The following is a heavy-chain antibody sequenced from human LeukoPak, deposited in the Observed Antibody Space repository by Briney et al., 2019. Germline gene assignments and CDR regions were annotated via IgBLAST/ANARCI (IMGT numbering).Heavy chain of an antibody. V-gene: IGHV4-30-2*01. J-gene: IGHJ3*02. Sequence: SETLSLTCAVSGGSISSGGYSWSWIRQPPGKGLEWIGYIYHSGSTYYNPSLKSRVTISVGRSKNQFSLKLSSVTAADTALYYCARRLGYCSSTSCSVGAFDIWGQGTMVTVSS. CDR2: IYHSGST. D-gene: IGHD2-2*01. CDR3: ARRLGYCSSTSCSVGAFDI. CDR1: GGSISSGGYS.